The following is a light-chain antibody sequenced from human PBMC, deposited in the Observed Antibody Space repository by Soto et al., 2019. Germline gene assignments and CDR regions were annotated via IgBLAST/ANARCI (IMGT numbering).Light chain of an antibody. Sequence: QSALTQPPSASGSPGQSVTISCTGTSSDVGGYNYVSWYQQHPGKAPKLMIYEVSERPSGVPDRFSGSKSGNTASLTVSGLQADDEAHYYCTSYVGSNNFPYVFGTGTKLTVL. J-gene: IGLJ1*01. CDR1: SSDVGGYNY. V-gene: IGLV2-8*01. CDR3: TSYVGSNNFPYV. CDR2: EVS.